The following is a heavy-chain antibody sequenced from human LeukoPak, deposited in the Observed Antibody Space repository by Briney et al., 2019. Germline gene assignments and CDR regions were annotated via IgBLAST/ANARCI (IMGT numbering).Heavy chain of an antibody. Sequence: GASVKVSCKASGGTFSSYAISWVRLAPGQGLEWMGGIIPIFGTANYAQKFQGRVTITADESTSTAYMELSSLRSEDTAVYYCARGCSSTSCYADYYYYGMDVWGKGTTVTVSS. J-gene: IGHJ6*04. D-gene: IGHD2-2*01. CDR2: IIPIFGTA. V-gene: IGHV1-69*13. CDR3: ARGCSSTSCYADYYYYGMDV. CDR1: GGTFSSYA.